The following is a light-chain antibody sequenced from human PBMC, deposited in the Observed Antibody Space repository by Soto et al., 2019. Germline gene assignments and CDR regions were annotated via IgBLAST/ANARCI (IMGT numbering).Light chain of an antibody. V-gene: IGLV2-8*01. Sequence: QSVLTQPPSTSGSPGQSVTISCTGTSSDISDYDFVSWYQQHPSKAPKLIIYEVTKRPSGVPDRFSGSKSGNTASLTVSGLQAEDEAVYHCSSFAGSNNLMFGGGTKLAVL. CDR3: SSFAGSNNLM. CDR1: SSDISDYDF. J-gene: IGLJ3*02. CDR2: EVT.